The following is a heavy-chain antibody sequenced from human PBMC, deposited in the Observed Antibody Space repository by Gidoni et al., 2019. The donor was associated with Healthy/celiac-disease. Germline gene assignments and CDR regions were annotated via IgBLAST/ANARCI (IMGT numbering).Heavy chain of an antibody. CDR2: ISAYNGNT. CDR3: ARERAVAGSGDAFDI. Sequence: QVQLVQSGAEVKKPGASVKVSCKASGYTFTSYGIRRVRQAPGQGLEWMGWISAYNGNTNYAQKLQGRVTMTTDTSTSTAYMELRSLRSDDTAVYYCARERAVAGSGDAFDIWGQGTMVTVSS. V-gene: IGHV1-18*04. D-gene: IGHD6-19*01. CDR1: GYTFTSYG. J-gene: IGHJ3*02.